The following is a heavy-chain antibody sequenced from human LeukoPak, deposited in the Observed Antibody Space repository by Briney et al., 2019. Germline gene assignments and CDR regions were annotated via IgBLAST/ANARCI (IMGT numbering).Heavy chain of an antibody. CDR1: GFRFSYHD. Sequence: GGSLRLSCAASGFRFSYHDMHWVRQAAGKGLGFVSSIGAAGAHTFYADSVKGRFTISRDNFQSTMYLQMDGLRPEDSAVYYCARELGGTKTSGFDIWGQGTVVTVSS. V-gene: IGHV3-64*02. D-gene: IGHD1-14*01. J-gene: IGHJ3*02. CDR2: IGAAGAHT. CDR3: ARELGGTKTSGFDI.